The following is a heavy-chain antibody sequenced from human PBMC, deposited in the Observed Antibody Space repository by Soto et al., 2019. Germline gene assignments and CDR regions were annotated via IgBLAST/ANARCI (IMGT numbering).Heavy chain of an antibody. J-gene: IGHJ4*02. CDR1: GFTFSNYA. D-gene: IGHD3-22*01. V-gene: IGHV3-23*01. Sequence: PGGSLRLSCAASGFTFSNYAMSWLRQAPGKGLEWVSSITGAGSTTYYADSVKGRFSIFRDNSKNTLYLQMTSLRVEDTAIYYCAKTSGYYDYWGQGTMVTVSS. CDR3: AKTSGYYDY. CDR2: ITGAGSTT.